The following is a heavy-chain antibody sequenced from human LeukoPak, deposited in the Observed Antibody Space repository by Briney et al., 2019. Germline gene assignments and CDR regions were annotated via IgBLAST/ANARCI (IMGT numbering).Heavy chain of an antibody. CDR2: IYYSGST. CDR1: GGSISSSSYH. Sequence: ASETLSLTCTVSGGSISSSSYHWGWIRQPPGKGLEWIGSIYYSGSTYYNPSLKSRVTISVDTSKNQFSLKLSSVTAADTAVYYCARRAGITGTTGYFGYWGQGTLVTVSS. J-gene: IGHJ4*02. V-gene: IGHV4-39*01. CDR3: ARRAGITGTTGYFGY. D-gene: IGHD1-14*01.